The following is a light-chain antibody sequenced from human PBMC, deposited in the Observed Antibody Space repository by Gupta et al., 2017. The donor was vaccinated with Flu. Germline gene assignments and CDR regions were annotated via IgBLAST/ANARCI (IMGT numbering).Light chain of an antibody. CDR2: DVS. CDR3: SSYTNSGTLI. V-gene: IGLV2-14*03. CDR1: SSDVGGYNY. J-gene: IGLJ2*01. Sequence: SITVSCTGTSSDVGGYNYVSWYQHHPGQAPKLIMYDVSNRPSGVSNRFSGSKSGNTASLTISGLQAEDEADFYCSSYTNSGTLIFGGGTKVTVL.